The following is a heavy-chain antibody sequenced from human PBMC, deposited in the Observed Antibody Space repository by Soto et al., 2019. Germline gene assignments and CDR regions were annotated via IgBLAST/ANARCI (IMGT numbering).Heavy chain of an antibody. V-gene: IGHV1-8*01. Sequence: ASVKVSCKASGYTFTSYDINWVRQATGQGLEWMGWMNPNSGNTGYAQKFQGRVTMTRNTSISTAYMELSSLRSEDTAVYYCARVPRVNWNSANDYFDYWGQGTLVTVSS. CDR3: ARVPRVNWNSANDYFDY. J-gene: IGHJ4*02. CDR1: GYTFTSYD. CDR2: MNPNSGNT. D-gene: IGHD1-7*01.